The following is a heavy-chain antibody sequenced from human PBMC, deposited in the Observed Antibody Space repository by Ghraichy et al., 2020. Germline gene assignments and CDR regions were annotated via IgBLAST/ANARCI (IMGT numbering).Heavy chain of an antibody. CDR3: LGWLIVEGSSKWFDP. J-gene: IGHJ5*02. Sequence: SETLSLTCAVYGGSFSGYYWSWIRQPPGKGLEWIGEINHLGSTKFIPSLKSRLTMSLDTSKNQFSLKLTSVTAADTAVYYCLGWLIVEGSSKWFDPWGQGTLVTVSS. CDR1: GGSFSGYY. CDR2: INHLGST. V-gene: IGHV4-34*01. D-gene: IGHD3-22*01.